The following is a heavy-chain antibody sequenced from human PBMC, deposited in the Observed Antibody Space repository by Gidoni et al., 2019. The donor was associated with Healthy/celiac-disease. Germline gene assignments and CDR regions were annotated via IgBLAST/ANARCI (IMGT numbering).Heavy chain of an antibody. CDR2: IYYSGST. J-gene: IGHJ4*02. CDR3: ARVCLTSCSRTPDY. Sequence: QVQLHESGPGLVKPSQTLSLSRTVSGGSIRSGDYYWSSIRQPPGKGLEWMGYIYYSGSTYYNPSLKSRVTISVDTSKNQFSLKLSSVTAADTAVYYCARVCLTSCSRTPDYWGQGTLVTLL. D-gene: IGHD3-9*01. V-gene: IGHV4-30-4*01. CDR1: GGSIRSGDYY.